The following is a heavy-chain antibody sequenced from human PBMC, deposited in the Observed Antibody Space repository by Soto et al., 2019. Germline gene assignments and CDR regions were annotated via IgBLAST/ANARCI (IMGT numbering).Heavy chain of an antibody. CDR1: GFTFSSYG. J-gene: IGHJ3*02. Sequence: ESGGGVVQPGRSLRLSCAASGFTFSSYGMHWVRQAPGKGLEWVAVISYDGSNKYYADSVKGRFTISRDNSKNTLYLQMNSLRAEDTAVYYCAKEVAYYDFWSGYYKGGYDAFDIWGQGTMVTVSS. CDR2: ISYDGSNK. V-gene: IGHV3-30*18. D-gene: IGHD3-3*01. CDR3: AKEVAYYDFWSGYYKGGYDAFDI.